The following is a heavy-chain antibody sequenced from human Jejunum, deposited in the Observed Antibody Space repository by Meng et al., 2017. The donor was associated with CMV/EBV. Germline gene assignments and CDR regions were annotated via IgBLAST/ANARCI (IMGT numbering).Heavy chain of an antibody. J-gene: IGHJ4*02. D-gene: IGHD1-1*01. CDR1: AFIFNNYY. CDR3: ARETLELGY. V-gene: IGHV3-7*01. CDR2: INPDGSVK. Sequence: SCAASAFIFNNYYMSWVRQAPGKGLGWVANINPDGSVKYYVDSVRGRFTISRDNAKSSLYLQMNSLRAEDTAVYYCARETLELGYWGQGTLVTVSS.